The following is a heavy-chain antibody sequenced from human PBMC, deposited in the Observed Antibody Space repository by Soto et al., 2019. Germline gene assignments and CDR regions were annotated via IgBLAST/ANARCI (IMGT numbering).Heavy chain of an antibody. J-gene: IGHJ6*02. V-gene: IGHV4-59*01. CDR1: SGPSRSYN. Sequence: QVQLQQSGPRLVKPSETLSLTCTVSSGPSRSYNWGWIRQSPRRGLEWIGYVYYTGDTAYNPSLKXXXXXXXXXXXXXXXXXXXXXXXXXXXXXXXXXXXXXXXXGLADVWGQGTTVTVSS. CDR3: XXXXXXXXXGLADV. CDR2: VYYTGDT.